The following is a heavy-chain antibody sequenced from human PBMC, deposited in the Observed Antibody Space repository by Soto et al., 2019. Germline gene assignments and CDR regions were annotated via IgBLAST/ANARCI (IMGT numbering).Heavy chain of an antibody. Sequence: QVHLVQSGAEVKKPGASVKVSCKGSGYAFTTYGITWVRQAPGQGLEWMGWISAHNGNTNYAQKLQGRVTVTRDISTSTAYTELRSLRSDDTAVYYCARGRYGDYWGQGALVTVSS. D-gene: IGHD1-1*01. J-gene: IGHJ4*02. CDR3: ARGRYGDY. CDR1: GYAFTTYG. CDR2: ISAHNGNT. V-gene: IGHV1-18*01.